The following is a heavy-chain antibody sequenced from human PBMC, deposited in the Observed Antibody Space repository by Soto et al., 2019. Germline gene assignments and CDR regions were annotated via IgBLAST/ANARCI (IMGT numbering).Heavy chain of an antibody. D-gene: IGHD5-18*01. CDR1: GFTFRTYE. Sequence: PGGSLRLSCAASGFTFRTYEMNWVRQAPGKGLEWVSYISNTDTTIYYADSVKGRFTISRDNARNSLYLQMNSLRAEDTAVYYCARGMQLWSNWFDPWGQGTLVTVSS. CDR2: ISNTDTTI. CDR3: ARGMQLWSNWFDP. V-gene: IGHV3-48*03. J-gene: IGHJ5*02.